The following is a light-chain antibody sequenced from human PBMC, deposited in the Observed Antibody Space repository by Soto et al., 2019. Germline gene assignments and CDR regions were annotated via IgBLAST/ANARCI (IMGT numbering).Light chain of an antibody. J-gene: IGLJ3*02. Sequence: QSVLTQPASVSGSRGQSITISCTGTSNNVGSYNFVSWYRQYPGKAPELIIYEVSQRPSTFFNRFSGSKSGNTASLTISGLQSDDEADYYCYSYAGNNALVFGGGTKVTVL. CDR3: YSYAGNNALV. V-gene: IGLV2-23*02. CDR2: EVS. CDR1: SNNVGSYNF.